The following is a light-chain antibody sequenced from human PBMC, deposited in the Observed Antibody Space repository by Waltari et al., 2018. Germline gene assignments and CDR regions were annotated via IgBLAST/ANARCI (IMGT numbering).Light chain of an antibody. CDR1: SSDVGDY. CDR2: EVT. Sequence: QSALTQPPSASGSPGQSVTISCTGTSSDVGDYVSWYQQHPGKAPQLMISEVTERPSGVPDRISGSKSVNTASLTVSGLHAEDEADYYCSSYAGSNNLVFGGGTKLTVL. J-gene: IGLJ2*01. CDR3: SSYAGSNNLV. V-gene: IGLV2-8*01.